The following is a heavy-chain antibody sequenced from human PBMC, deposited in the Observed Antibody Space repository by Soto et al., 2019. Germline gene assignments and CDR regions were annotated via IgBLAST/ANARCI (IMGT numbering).Heavy chain of an antibody. D-gene: IGHD2-8*01. CDR2: TYYRSKWDY. CDR3: ARLIGNSWLDS. V-gene: IGHV6-1*01. J-gene: IGHJ5*01. Sequence: QVQLQQSGPGLVKPSQTLSLTCAISGDSVSTNSATWDWIRQSPSRGLEWLGRTYYRSKWDYDYAASGKGRININPDTSNNPVSLDLDSVTPDDTAVYYCARLIGNSWLDSWGQGTLVTVSS. CDR1: GDSVSTNSAT.